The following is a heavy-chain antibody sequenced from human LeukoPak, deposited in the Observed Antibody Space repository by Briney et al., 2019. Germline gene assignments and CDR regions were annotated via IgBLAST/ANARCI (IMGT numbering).Heavy chain of an antibody. J-gene: IGHJ4*02. CDR3: ARVCGSGCTIDY. CDR2: IYHSGST. D-gene: IGHD6-19*01. Sequence: RSSETLSLTCTVSGYSISSGYYWGWIRQPPGKGLEWIGSIYHSGSTYYNPSLKSRVTISVDTSKNQFSLKLSSVTAADTAVYYCARVCGSGCTIDYWGQGTLVTVSS. CDR1: GYSISSGYY. V-gene: IGHV4-38-2*02.